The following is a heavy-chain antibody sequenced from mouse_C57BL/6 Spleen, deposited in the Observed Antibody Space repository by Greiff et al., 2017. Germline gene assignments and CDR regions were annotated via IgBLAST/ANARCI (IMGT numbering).Heavy chain of an antibody. D-gene: IGHD2-5*01. CDR3: ARDGYYSNYERFAY. Sequence: EVMLVESGGGLVKPGGSLKLSCAASGFTFSSYAMSWVRQTPEKRLEWVATISDGGSYTYYPDNVKGRFTISRDNAKNNLYLQMSHLKSEDTAMYYCARDGYYSNYERFAYWGQGTLVTVSA. CDR1: GFTFSSYA. J-gene: IGHJ3*01. V-gene: IGHV5-4*01. CDR2: ISDGGSYT.